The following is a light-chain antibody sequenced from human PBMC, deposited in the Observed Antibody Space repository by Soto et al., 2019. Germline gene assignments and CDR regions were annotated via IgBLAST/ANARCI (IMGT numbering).Light chain of an antibody. J-gene: IGKJ1*01. Sequence: EIVLTQSAAALSCSLLEGATVSCRASQSVPGNYLAWRQQRPGQAPRLLIHRASSRATGIPDRFSGSGSGTDFTLTISRLEPEDFAVYYCQQYTSTPWTLGQGTKVDIK. V-gene: IGKV3-20*01. CDR2: RAS. CDR1: QSVPGNY. CDR3: QQYTSTPWT.